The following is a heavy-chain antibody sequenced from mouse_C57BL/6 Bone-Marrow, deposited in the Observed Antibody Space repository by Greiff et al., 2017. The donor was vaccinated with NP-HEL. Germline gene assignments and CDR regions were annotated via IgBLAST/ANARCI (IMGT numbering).Heavy chain of an antibody. D-gene: IGHD1-1*01. CDR2: SRNKANDYTT. CDR1: GFTFSDFY. CDR3: ARDAFYYYGTY. Sequence: EVKVVESGGGLVQSGRSLRLSCATSGFTFSDFYMEWVRQAPGKGLEWIAASRNKANDYTTEYSASVKGRFIVSRDTSQSILYLQMNALRAEDTAIYYCARDAFYYYGTYWGQGTLVTVSA. J-gene: IGHJ3*01. V-gene: IGHV7-1*01.